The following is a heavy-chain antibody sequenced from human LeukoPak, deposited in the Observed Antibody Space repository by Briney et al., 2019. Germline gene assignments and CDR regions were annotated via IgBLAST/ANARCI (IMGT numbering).Heavy chain of an antibody. V-gene: IGHV3-64D*06. CDR2: ITSNRGTT. J-gene: IGHJ4*02. CDR1: GFTFNNYA. Sequence: PGGSLRLSCSASGFTFNNYAMHWVRQAPGKGLEYVSAITSNRGTTYYGDSVRGRFTISRDNSKNTAYLQMSSLRPEDTAVYYCLKDLTGSGDYWGQGTLVTVSS. D-gene: IGHD3-10*01. CDR3: LKDLTGSGDY.